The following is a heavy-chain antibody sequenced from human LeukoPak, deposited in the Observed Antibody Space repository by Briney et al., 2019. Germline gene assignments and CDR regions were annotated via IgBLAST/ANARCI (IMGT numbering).Heavy chain of an antibody. Sequence: SETLSLTCTVSGGSISSYYWSWIRQPPGKGLEWSGYIYYSGSTNYNPSLKSRVPISVDTSKNQFSLKLSSVTAADTAVYYCARAPTYYYYYMDVWGEGTTVTVSS. V-gene: IGHV4-59*01. J-gene: IGHJ6*03. CDR3: ARAPTYYYYYMDV. CDR1: GGSISSYY. CDR2: IYYSGST.